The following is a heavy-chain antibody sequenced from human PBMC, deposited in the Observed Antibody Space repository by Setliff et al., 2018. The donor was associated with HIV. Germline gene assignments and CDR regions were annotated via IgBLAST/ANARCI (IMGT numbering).Heavy chain of an antibody. D-gene: IGHD3-3*01. Sequence: PSETLSLTCAVYGGSFSGYYRSWIRQPPGKGLEWIGEIIHSGSTNYNPSLKSRVTISVDTSKNQFSLKLSSVTAADTAVYYCARVSFWAFDIWGQGSMVTV. CDR3: ARVSFWAFDI. V-gene: IGHV4-34*12. CDR2: IIHSGST. J-gene: IGHJ3*02. CDR1: GGSFSGYY.